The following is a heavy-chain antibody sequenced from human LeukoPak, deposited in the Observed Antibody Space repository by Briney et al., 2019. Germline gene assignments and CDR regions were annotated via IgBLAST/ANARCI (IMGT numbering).Heavy chain of an antibody. Sequence: ASVKVSCKASGYTFTSYYMHWVRQAPGQGLEWMGRINPSGGSTSYAQKFQGRVTITRDMSTSTAYMELSSLRSEDTAVYYCAADRITIFGVVPYGMDVWGQGTTVTVSS. D-gene: IGHD3-3*01. CDR1: GYTFTSYY. CDR2: INPSGGST. V-gene: IGHV1-46*01. CDR3: AADRITIFGVVPYGMDV. J-gene: IGHJ6*02.